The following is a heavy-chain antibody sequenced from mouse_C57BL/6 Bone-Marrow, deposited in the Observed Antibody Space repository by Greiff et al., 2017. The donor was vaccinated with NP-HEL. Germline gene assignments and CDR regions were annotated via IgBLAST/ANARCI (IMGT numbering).Heavy chain of an antibody. Sequence: EVKLMESGPELVKPGASVKIPCKASGYTFTDYNMDWVKQSHGKSLEWIGDINPNNGGTIYNQKFKGKATLTVDKSSSTAYMELRSLTSEDTAVYYCARRGYDYDGRYYFDYWGQGTTLTVSS. J-gene: IGHJ2*01. CDR3: ARRGYDYDGRYYFDY. D-gene: IGHD2-4*01. CDR2: INPNNGGT. V-gene: IGHV1-18*01. CDR1: GYTFTDYN.